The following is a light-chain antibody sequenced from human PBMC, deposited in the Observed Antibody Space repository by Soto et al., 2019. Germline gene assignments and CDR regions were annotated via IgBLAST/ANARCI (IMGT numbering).Light chain of an antibody. V-gene: IGLV2-14*01. J-gene: IGLJ1*01. CDR3: SSYTSSSTLYV. CDR1: SSDVGGYNY. CDR2: EVS. Sequence: QSALTQPASGSGSPGQWITIYCTGTSSDVGGYNYVSWYQHHPGKAPKLMIYEVSNRPSGVSNRFSGSKSGNTASLTISGLQAEDEADYYCSSYTSSSTLYVFGSGTKVTVL.